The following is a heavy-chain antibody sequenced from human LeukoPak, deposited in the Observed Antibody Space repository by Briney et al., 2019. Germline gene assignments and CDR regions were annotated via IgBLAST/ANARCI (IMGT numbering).Heavy chain of an antibody. J-gene: IGHJ3*01. CDR3: VKYHSVADAFDV. CDR1: GVSISSSGFY. Sequence: PSETLSLTCSVSGVSISSSGFYWGWIRQPRGEGLEWIASVFFRGATYDNPSLEGRVAIGVDTSKNQISLNLTSVTAADTAMYYCVKYHSVADAFDVWGPGTVVTVSS. V-gene: IGHV4-39*01. CDR2: VFFRGAT. D-gene: IGHD6-19*01.